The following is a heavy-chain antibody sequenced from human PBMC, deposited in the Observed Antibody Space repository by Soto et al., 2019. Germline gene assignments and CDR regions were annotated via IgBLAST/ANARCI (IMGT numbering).Heavy chain of an antibody. CDR3: GRGCEGGAFDL. CDR2: IHDGVTA. Sequence: QLRLEESGPGLVKPSVTLSLTCTLSGDTLDTRIYFWAWIRQPPGKGLEWIANIHDGVTAQYDPNPRGRATIYVSTSKNSFSLKPRSVAPAGPGVFFCGRGCEGGAFDLWGRGKLVT. CDR1: GDTLDTRIYF. V-gene: IGHV4-39*02. D-gene: IGHD2-21*01. J-gene: IGHJ2*01.